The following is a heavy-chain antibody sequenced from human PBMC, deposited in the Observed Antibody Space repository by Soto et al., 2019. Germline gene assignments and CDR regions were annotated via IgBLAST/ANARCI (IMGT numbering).Heavy chain of an antibody. V-gene: IGHV1-8*01. D-gene: IGHD5-18*01. CDR1: GYTFTSYD. Sequence: QVQLVQSGAEVKKPGASVKVSCKASGYTFTSYDINWVRQATGQGLEWMGWMNPNSGNTGYAQKFQGRATMTRNTSISTAYMELSSLRSEDTAVYYCARAHYTNLYSYGYYGMDVWGQGTTVTVSS. CDR2: MNPNSGNT. J-gene: IGHJ6*02. CDR3: ARAHYTNLYSYGYYGMDV.